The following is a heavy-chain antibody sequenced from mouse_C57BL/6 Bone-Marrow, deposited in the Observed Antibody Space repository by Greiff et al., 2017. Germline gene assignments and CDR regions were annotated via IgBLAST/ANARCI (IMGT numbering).Heavy chain of an antibody. D-gene: IGHD1-1*01. J-gene: IGHJ4*01. CDR2: IYWDDDK. Sequence: QVTLKESGPGILQSSQTLSLTCSFSGFSLSTSGMGVSWIRQPSGKGLEWLAHIYWDDDKRYNPSLKSRLTISKDTSRNQVFLKITSVDTADTATYYCARSDGSSPHYYAMDYWGQGTSVTVSS. CDR1: GFSLSTSGMG. CDR3: ARSDGSSPHYYAMDY. V-gene: IGHV8-12*01.